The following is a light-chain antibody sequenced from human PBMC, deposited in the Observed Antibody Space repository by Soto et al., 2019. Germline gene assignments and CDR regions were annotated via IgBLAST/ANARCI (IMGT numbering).Light chain of an antibody. CDR3: QQYGRT. J-gene: IGKJ1*01. CDR1: QSVSSN. V-gene: IGKV3-20*01. Sequence: EIVMTQSPATLSVSPGERATLSCRASQSVSSNLAWYQQKPGQAPRLLIYDASSRATGVPDRFSGSGSGTDFTLTISRLEPEDFAVYYCQQYGRTFGQGTKVDI. CDR2: DAS.